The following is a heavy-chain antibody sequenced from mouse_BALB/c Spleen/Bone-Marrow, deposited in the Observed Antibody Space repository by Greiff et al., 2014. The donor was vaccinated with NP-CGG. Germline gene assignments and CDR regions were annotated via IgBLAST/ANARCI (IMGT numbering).Heavy chain of an antibody. J-gene: IGHJ3*01. V-gene: IGHV1-14*01. Sequence: EVQLQQSGPDLVKPGASVKMSCKAPGYTFTSFVMHWVKQKPGQGLEWIGYINPYNDGTKYNEKFKDKATLSSDKSSSTAYMELSSLTSEDSAVYYCGRRESGTWFAYWGQGTLVTVSA. CDR2: INPYNDGT. CDR3: GRRESGTWFAY. CDR1: GYTFTSFV. D-gene: IGHD4-1*01.